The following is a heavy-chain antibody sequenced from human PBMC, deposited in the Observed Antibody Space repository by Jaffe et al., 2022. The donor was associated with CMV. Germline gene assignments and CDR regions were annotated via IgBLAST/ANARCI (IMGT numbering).Heavy chain of an antibody. J-gene: IGHJ6*03. V-gene: IGHV4-59*01. Sequence: QVQLQESGPGLVKPSETLSLTCTVSGGSISSYYWSWIRQPPGKGLEWIGYIYYSGSTNYNPSLKSRVTISVDTSKNQFSLKLSSVTAADTAVYYCARDRPGAYCGGDCPPVGYYYYYMDVWGKGTTVTVSS. CDR2: IYYSGST. CDR1: GGSISSYY. CDR3: ARDRPGAYCGGDCPPVGYYYYYMDV. D-gene: IGHD2-21*02.